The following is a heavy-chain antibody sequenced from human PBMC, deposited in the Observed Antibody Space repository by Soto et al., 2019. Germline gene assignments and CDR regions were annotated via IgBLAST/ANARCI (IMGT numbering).Heavy chain of an antibody. Sequence: QLVESGGGLVQTGGSLRLSCAVSGFRFRDYWMSWVRQAPGKGLEWVANIKQDESDKYYVDSVKGRFTISRDNAKNALYLQMNSMRVDDSPVYYCAAYCSTMTCPHLHGYFWGQGTQVTVSS. CDR2: IKQDESDK. V-gene: IGHV3-7*03. CDR1: GFRFRDYW. CDR3: AAYCSTMTCPHLHGYF. D-gene: IGHD3-22*01. J-gene: IGHJ4*02.